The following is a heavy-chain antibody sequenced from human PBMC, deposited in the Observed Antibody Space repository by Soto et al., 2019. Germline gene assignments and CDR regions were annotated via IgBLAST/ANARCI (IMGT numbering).Heavy chain of an antibody. V-gene: IGHV4-34*01. D-gene: IGHD1-26*01. CDR1: GGSFSGYY. J-gene: IGHJ3*02. CDR2: ITHRGTT. CDR3: ARGLVGATHYDAFDI. Sequence: SETLSPTCAVYGGSFSGYYWHWIRQPTGKGLEWNGKITHRGTTNYNPSRKSRVTISVDTSRNQLSLKLSSVTAADTAVYYCARGLVGATHYDAFDIWGQGTMVT.